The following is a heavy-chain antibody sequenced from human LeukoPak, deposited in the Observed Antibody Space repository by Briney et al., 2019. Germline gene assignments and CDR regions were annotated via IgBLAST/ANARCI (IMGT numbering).Heavy chain of an antibody. Sequence: GGSLRLSCAASGFTFSSYSMNWVRQAPGKGLEWVSYISSSSSTIYYADSVKGRFTISRDNAKNTLYLQMNTLRAEDTAVYYCARDRRETYCGGDCYSGSIDYWGQGTLVTVSS. CDR1: GFTFSSYS. D-gene: IGHD2-21*02. CDR2: ISSSSSTI. CDR3: ARDRRETYCGGDCYSGSIDY. V-gene: IGHV3-48*01. J-gene: IGHJ4*02.